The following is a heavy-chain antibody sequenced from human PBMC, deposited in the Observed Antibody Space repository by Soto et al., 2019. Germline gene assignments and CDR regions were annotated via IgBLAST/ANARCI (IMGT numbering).Heavy chain of an antibody. CDR1: GYSISSDYY. D-gene: IGHD2-15*01. V-gene: IGHV4-38-2*01. CDR2: IYHSGST. Sequence: PSETLSLTCAVSGYSISSDYYWGWIRQPPGQGLEWIGSIYHSGSTYYNPSLKSRVTLSVDTSKNQFSLKLSSVTAAYTAVYYCARLPPVRYFDLWGQGTLVTVSS. CDR3: ARLPPVRYFDL. J-gene: IGHJ4*02.